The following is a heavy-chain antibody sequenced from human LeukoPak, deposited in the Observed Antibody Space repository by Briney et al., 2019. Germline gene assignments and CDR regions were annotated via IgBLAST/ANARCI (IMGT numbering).Heavy chain of an antibody. CDR3: ANLQTNYYFDY. J-gene: IGHJ4*02. CDR1: GFTFSNYA. V-gene: IGHV3-23*01. CDR2: VIGGGDIT. Sequence: PGESLTLSCAVSGFTFSNYAMNWVRQPPGKGLEWVSVVIGGGDITDYAASEKGRFTISTDNSHNKLYLQMNSLRVEDTAVYYCANLQTNYYFDYWGQGTLVTVSS. D-gene: IGHD1/OR15-1a*01.